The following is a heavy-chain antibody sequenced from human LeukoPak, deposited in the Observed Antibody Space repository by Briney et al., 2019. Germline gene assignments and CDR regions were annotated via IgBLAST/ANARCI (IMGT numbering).Heavy chain of an antibody. D-gene: IGHD2-2*01. V-gene: IGHV1-2*02. J-gene: IGHJ4*02. Sequence: ASVKVSCKASGYTFTGYYMHWVRQAPGQGLEWMGWINPNSGGTNYAQKFQGRVTMTRDTSTSTVYMELSNLRSEDTAVYYCARQNGVMVVPVDWGQGTLVTVSS. CDR2: INPNSGGT. CDR1: GYTFTGYY. CDR3: ARQNGVMVVPVD.